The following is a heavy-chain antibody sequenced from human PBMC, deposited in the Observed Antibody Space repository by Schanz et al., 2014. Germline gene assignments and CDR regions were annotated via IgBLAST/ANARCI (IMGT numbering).Heavy chain of an antibody. Sequence: VFLAESGGGVVQPGRSLRLSCAASGFSFSNYSMNWVRQAPGKRLEWLSHISGSGGDSVDYADSVKGRFTISRDNTRNSLYLQMNSLRVDDTAVYYCAREFVNWGQGILVTVSS. CDR2: ISGSGGDSV. CDR1: GFSFSNYS. CDR3: AREFVN. J-gene: IGHJ1*01. V-gene: IGHV3-48*04. D-gene: IGHD2-21*01.